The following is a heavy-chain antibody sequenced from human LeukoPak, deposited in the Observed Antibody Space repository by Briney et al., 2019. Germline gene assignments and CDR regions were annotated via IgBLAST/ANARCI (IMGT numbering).Heavy chain of an antibody. CDR1: GGSISSSSYY. V-gene: IGHV4-39*01. J-gene: IGHJ4*02. D-gene: IGHD5-18*01. Sequence: SETLSLTCTVSGGSISSSSYYWGWIRQPPGKGLEWMGSIYYSGSTYYNPSLKSRVTISVDTSKNQFSLKLSSVTAADTAVYYCASSPRGYSYGYGDYFDYWGQGTLVTVSS. CDR2: IYYSGST. CDR3: ASSPRGYSYGYGDYFDY.